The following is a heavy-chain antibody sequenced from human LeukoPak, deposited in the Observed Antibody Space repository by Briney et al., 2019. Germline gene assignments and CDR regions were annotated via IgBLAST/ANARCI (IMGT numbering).Heavy chain of an antibody. CDR2: ISGSGGST. D-gene: IGHD2-2*02. Sequence: PGGSLRLSCAASGFTFSSYAMSWVRQAPGKGLEWVSAISGSGGSTYYADSVKGRFTISRDNSKNTLYLQMNSLRAEDTAVYYCAKRGGKAAISEDYYYYYMDVWGKGTTVTVSS. CDR3: AKRGGKAAISEDYYYYYMDV. CDR1: GFTFSSYA. V-gene: IGHV3-23*01. J-gene: IGHJ6*03.